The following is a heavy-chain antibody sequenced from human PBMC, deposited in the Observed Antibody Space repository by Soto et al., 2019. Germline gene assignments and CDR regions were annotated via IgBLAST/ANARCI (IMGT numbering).Heavy chain of an antibody. CDR3: ASSPVTTVRGVKNYFDY. D-gene: IGHD3-10*01. CDR1: GASISGEDYY. Sequence: SETLSLTCTVSGASISGEDYYWTWIRQHPGEGLEWIGYISYSGTTYYNPSLESRVTISLDTSKNQFSLKVNSVTAADTAVYYCASSPVTTVRGVKNYFDYWGQGILVTV. V-gene: IGHV4-31*03. J-gene: IGHJ4*02. CDR2: ISYSGTT.